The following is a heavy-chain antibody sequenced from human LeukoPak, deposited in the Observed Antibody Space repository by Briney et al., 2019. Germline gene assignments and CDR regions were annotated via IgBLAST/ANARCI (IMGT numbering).Heavy chain of an antibody. CDR1: GYTFTSYG. J-gene: IGHJ6*03. D-gene: IGHD3-3*01. Sequence: GASVKVSCKASGYTFTSYGISWVRQAPGQGLEWMGWISAYNGNTNYAQKLQGRVTMTTDTSTSTAYMELRSLRSDDTAVYYCARVAPNGEWLLYYYYYYYMDVWGKGTTVTVSS. V-gene: IGHV1-18*01. CDR3: ARVAPNGEWLLYYYYYYYMDV. CDR2: ISAYNGNT.